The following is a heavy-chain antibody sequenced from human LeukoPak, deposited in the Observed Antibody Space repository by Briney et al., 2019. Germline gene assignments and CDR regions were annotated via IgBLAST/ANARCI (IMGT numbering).Heavy chain of an antibody. CDR2: ISGSGGST. D-gene: IGHD3-10*01. CDR1: GFTFSSYA. J-gene: IGHJ4*02. CDR3: AKEKSITLVRGGDY. V-gene: IGHV3-23*01. Sequence: PGGSLRLSCVASGFTFSSYAMSWVRQAPGKGLEWVSAISGSGGSTYYADSVKGRFTISRDNSKNTLYLQMSSLRAEDTAVYYCAKEKSITLVRGGDYWGQGTLVTVSS.